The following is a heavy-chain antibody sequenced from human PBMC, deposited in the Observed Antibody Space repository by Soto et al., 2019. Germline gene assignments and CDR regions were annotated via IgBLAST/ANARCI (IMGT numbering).Heavy chain of an antibody. V-gene: IGHV3-23*01. CDR1: GFTFSSYA. J-gene: IGHJ3*02. D-gene: IGHD1-7*01. CDR2: IIASGGTT. Sequence: PVGSLRLSCAASGFTFSSYAMSWVRQAPGKGLEWVSHIIASGGTTYYADSVKGRFTISRDSSRNTLYLQMNSLRAEDTALYYCAKCIQVNWKYDAFHIWGQGTMVTVSS. CDR3: AKCIQVNWKYDAFHI.